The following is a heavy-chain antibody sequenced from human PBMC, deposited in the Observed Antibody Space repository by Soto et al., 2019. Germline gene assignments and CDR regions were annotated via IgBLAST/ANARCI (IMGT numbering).Heavy chain of an antibody. CDR1: GGSVSSGSYY. D-gene: IGHD6-13*01. CDR2: VYYRGST. CDR3: ARGSSSWPYFFDY. V-gene: IGHV4-61*01. J-gene: IGHJ4*02. Sequence: QVQLQESGPGLVKPSETLSLTCTVSGGSVSSGSYYWSWIRQPPGMGLEWIGYVYYRGSTNYNPSLKSRVTISVDTSKNQFSLKLTSVTAADTAVYYCARGSSSWPYFFDYWGQGTLVTVSS.